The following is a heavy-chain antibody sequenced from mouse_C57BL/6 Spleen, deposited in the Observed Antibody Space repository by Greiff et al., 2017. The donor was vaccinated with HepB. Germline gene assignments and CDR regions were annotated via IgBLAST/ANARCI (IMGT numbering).Heavy chain of an antibody. J-gene: IGHJ4*01. D-gene: IGHD2-5*01. V-gene: IGHV1-64*01. CDR3: ARGHSNGAMDY. CDR2: IHPNSGST. Sequence: VKLQQPGAELVKPGASVKLSCKASGYTFTSYWMHWVKQRPGQGLEWIGMIHPNSGSTNYNEKFKSKATLTVDKSSSTAYMQLSSLTSEDSAVYYCARGHSNGAMDYWGQGTSVTVSS. CDR1: GYTFTSYW.